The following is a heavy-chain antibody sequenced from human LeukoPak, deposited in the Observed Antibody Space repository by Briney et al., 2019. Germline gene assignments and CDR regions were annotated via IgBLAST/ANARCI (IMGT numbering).Heavy chain of an antibody. V-gene: IGHV4-39*01. CDR2: IYYSGST. CDR3: ARPSSWSNWVDP. CDR1: GGSISSSSYS. J-gene: IGHJ5*02. D-gene: IGHD6-13*01. Sequence: SETLSLTCTVSGGSISSSSYSWGWIRQPPGKGLEWIGSIYYSGSTYYNPSLKSRVTISVDTSKNQFSLKLSSVTAADTAVYYCARPSSWSNWVDPWGQGTLVTVSS.